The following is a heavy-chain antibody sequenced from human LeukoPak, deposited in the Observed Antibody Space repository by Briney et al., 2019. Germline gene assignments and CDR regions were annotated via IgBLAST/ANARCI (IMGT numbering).Heavy chain of an antibody. D-gene: IGHD5-24*01. V-gene: IGHV3-30-3*01. Sequence: PGRSLRLSCAASGFTFSSYAMHWVRQAPGKGLEWVAVISYDGSNKYYVDSVKGRFTISRDNSKNTLYLQMNSLRAEDTAVYYCARDDSRGYNTPQAFDYWGQGTLVTVSS. CDR1: GFTFSSYA. CDR2: ISYDGSNK. CDR3: ARDDSRGYNTPQAFDY. J-gene: IGHJ4*02.